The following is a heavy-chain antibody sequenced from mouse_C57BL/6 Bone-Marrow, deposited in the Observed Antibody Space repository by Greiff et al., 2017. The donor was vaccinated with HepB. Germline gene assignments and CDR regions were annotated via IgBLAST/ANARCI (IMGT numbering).Heavy chain of an antibody. CDR1: GYTFTSYW. CDR2: IDPSDSYT. Sequence: VQLQQPGAELVMPGASVKLSCKASGYTFTSYWMHWVKQRPGQGLEWIGEIDPSDSYTNYNQKFKGKSTLTVDKSSSTAYMQLSRLTSEDSAVYYCARSKGYWYFDVWGTGTTVTVSS. CDR3: ARSKGYWYFDV. V-gene: IGHV1-69*01. J-gene: IGHJ1*03.